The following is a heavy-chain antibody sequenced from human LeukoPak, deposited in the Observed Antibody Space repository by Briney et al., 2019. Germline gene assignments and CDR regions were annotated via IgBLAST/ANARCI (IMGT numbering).Heavy chain of an antibody. CDR3: AKDDIVAYGAFDY. Sequence: PGGSLRLSCAASGFTFSSYSMNWVRQAPGKGLEWVAVISYDGSNKYYADSVKGRFTISRDNSKNTLYLQMNSLRAEDTAVYYCAKDDIVAYGAFDYWGQGTLVTVSS. CDR1: GFTFSSYS. J-gene: IGHJ4*02. D-gene: IGHD4-17*01. CDR2: ISYDGSNK. V-gene: IGHV3-30*18.